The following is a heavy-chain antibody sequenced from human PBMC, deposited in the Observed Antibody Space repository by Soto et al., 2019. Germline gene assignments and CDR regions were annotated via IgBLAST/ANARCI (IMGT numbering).Heavy chain of an antibody. CDR1: GFTFSSYG. Sequence: PGGSLRLSCAASGFTFSSYGMHWVRQAPGKGLEWVAVISYDGSNKYYADYVKGRFTISRDNSKNTLYLQMNSLRAEDTAVYYCAKERGYSSGWSFDYWGQGTLVTVSS. D-gene: IGHD6-19*01. J-gene: IGHJ4*02. CDR3: AKERGYSSGWSFDY. CDR2: ISYDGSNK. V-gene: IGHV3-30*18.